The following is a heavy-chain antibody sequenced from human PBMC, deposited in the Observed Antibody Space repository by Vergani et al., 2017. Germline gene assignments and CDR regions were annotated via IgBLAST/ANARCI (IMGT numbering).Heavy chain of an antibody. Sequence: EVQLVESGGGLVKPGGSLRLSCAASGFTFSSYSMNWVRQAPGKGLEWVSSISSSSSYIYYADSVKGRFTISRDNAKNSLYLQMNSLRAEDTAVYYCAREGGGRYDFWSSGDDAFDIWGQGTMVTVSS. D-gene: IGHD3-3*01. CDR2: ISSSSSYI. CDR3: AREGGGRYDFWSSGDDAFDI. J-gene: IGHJ3*02. CDR1: GFTFSSYS. V-gene: IGHV3-21*01.